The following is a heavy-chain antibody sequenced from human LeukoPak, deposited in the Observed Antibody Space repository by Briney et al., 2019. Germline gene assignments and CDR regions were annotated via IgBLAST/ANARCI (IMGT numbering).Heavy chain of an antibody. CDR2: IYYSGST. CDR3: ARSDSSGYYFPYYLDY. Sequence: SETLSLTCTVSGGSISSYYWSWIRQPPGKGLEWIGYIYYSGSTNYNPSLKSRVTISVDTSKNQFSLKLSSVTAADTAVYYCARSDSSGYYFPYYLDYWGQGTLVTVSS. D-gene: IGHD3-22*01. J-gene: IGHJ4*02. V-gene: IGHV4-59*01. CDR1: GGSISSYY.